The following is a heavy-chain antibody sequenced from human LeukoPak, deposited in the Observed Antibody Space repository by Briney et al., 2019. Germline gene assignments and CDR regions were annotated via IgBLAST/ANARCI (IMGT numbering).Heavy chain of an antibody. Sequence: SETLSLTCTVSGGSISSYYWSWIRQPPGKGLEWIGYIYYSGSTNYNPSLKSRVTISVDTSQNQFSLKLSSVTAADTAVYYCARAYSGSLFAYFDYWGQGTLVTVSS. CDR2: IYYSGST. D-gene: IGHD5-12*01. J-gene: IGHJ4*02. CDR3: ARAYSGSLFAYFDY. V-gene: IGHV4-59*13. CDR1: GGSISSYY.